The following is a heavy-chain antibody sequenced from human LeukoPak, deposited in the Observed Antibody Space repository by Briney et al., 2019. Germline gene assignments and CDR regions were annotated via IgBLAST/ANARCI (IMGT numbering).Heavy chain of an antibody. CDR1: GFTFTSSA. Sequence: GASVKVSCKAPGFTFTSSAMQWVRQARGQRLEWIGWIVVGSGNTNYAQKFQERVTITRDMSTSTAYMELSSLRSEDTAVYYCAKDPGLYYDSSGYYVGHYWGQGTLVTVSS. CDR3: AKDPGLYYDSSGYYVGHY. J-gene: IGHJ4*02. CDR2: IVVGSGNT. D-gene: IGHD3-22*01. V-gene: IGHV1-58*02.